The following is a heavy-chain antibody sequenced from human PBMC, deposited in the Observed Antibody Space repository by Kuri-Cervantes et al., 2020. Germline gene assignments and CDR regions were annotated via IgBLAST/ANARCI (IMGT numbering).Heavy chain of an antibody. J-gene: IGHJ4*02. V-gene: IGHV1-69*13. D-gene: IGHD5-24*01. CDR1: GGTFSSYA. Sequence: SVKVSCKASGGTFSSYAISWVRQAPGQGLEWMGGIIPIFGTANYAQKFQGRVTITADESTSTAYMELGSLRSEDTAVYYCARDLRDGYNLWGQGTLVTVSS. CDR3: ARDLRDGYNL. CDR2: IIPIFGTA.